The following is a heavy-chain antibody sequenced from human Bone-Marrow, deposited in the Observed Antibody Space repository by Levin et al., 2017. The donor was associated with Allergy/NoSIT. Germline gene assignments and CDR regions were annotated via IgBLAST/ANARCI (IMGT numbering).Heavy chain of an antibody. Sequence: GGSLRLSCKASGGTFSSYAISWVRQAPGQGLEWMGRIIPILGIANYAQKFQGRVTITADKSTSTAYMELSSLRSEDTAVYYCARKSSSHSPAFYYYYMDVWGKGPTVTVSS. V-gene: IGHV1-69*04. CDR3: ARKSSSHSPAFYYYYMDV. CDR2: IIPILGIA. CDR1: GGTFSSYA. J-gene: IGHJ6*03. D-gene: IGHD6-13*01.